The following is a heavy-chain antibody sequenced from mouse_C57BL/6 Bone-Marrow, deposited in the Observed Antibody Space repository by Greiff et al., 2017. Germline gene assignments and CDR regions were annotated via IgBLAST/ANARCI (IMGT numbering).Heavy chain of an antibody. CDR2: IRSKSNNYAT. CDR1: GFSFNTYA. Sequence: EVKLMESGGGLVQPKGSLKLSCAASGFSFNTYAMNWVRQAPGKGLEWVARIRSKSNNYATYYADSVKDRFTISRDDSESMLYLQMNNLKTEDTAMYYCVRHYYYGFDYWGQGTTLTVSS. J-gene: IGHJ2*01. D-gene: IGHD1-1*01. CDR3: VRHYYYGFDY. V-gene: IGHV10-1*01.